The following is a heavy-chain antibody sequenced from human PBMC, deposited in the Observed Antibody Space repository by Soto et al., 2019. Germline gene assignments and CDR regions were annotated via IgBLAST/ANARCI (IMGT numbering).Heavy chain of an antibody. V-gene: IGHV4-31*03. CDR2: ISYNGKT. CDR1: GGAITSGGDY. CDR3: ARGKNEYNSRYFDS. D-gene: IGHD3-10*01. J-gene: IGHJ4*02. Sequence: QVQLQESGPGLVKPSQTLSLTCTVSGGAITSGGDYWSWIRQHPGKGLEWIGYISYNGKTYYNSSLRSRLSISFDTSENQFSLKVNYVTAADTAVYYCARGKNEYNSRYFDSWGQGTLVTVSS.